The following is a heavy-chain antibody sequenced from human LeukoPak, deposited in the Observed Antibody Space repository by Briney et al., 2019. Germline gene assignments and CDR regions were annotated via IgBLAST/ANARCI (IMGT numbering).Heavy chain of an antibody. CDR1: GYTFTSYG. Sequence: ASVKVSCKASGYTFTSYGTSWVRQAPGQGLEWMGWISAYNGNTNYAQKLQGRVTMTTDTSTSTAYMELRSLRSDDTAVYYCARAMRIAAASNYYYGMDVWGQGTTVTVSS. V-gene: IGHV1-18*01. CDR3: ARAMRIAAASNYYYGMDV. CDR2: ISAYNGNT. J-gene: IGHJ6*02. D-gene: IGHD6-13*01.